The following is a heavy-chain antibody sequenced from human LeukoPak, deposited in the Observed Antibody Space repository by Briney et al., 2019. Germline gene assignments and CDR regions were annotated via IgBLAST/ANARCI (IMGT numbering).Heavy chain of an antibody. CDR2: INHSGST. J-gene: IGHJ5*02. CDR3: ARGTGGSGSSGIDH. V-gene: IGHV4-34*01. Sequence: SETLSLTCAVYGGSFSGYYWSRIRQPPGKGLEWIGEINHSGSTNYNPSLKSRVTISVDTSKNQFSLKLGSVTAADTAVYYCARGTGGSGSSGIDHWGQGTLVTVSS. D-gene: IGHD3-10*01. CDR1: GGSFSGYY.